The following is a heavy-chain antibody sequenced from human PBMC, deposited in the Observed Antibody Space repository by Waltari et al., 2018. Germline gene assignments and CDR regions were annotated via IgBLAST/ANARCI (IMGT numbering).Heavy chain of an antibody. J-gene: IGHJ6*02. V-gene: IGHV4-34*01. CDR3: ARRPLYSSRFYYYYGMDV. CDR2: INNSGST. CDR1: GGSFSGYY. D-gene: IGHD6-13*01. Sequence: QVQLQQWGAGLLKPSETLSLTCAVYGGSFSGYYWSWIRQPPGKGLEWIGEINNSGSTTSNPSLKSRVTISVDTSKNQFSLKLSSVTAADTAVYYCARRPLYSSRFYYYYGMDVWGQGTTVTVSS.